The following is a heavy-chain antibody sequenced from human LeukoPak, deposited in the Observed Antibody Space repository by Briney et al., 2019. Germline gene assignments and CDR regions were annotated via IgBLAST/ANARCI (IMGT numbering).Heavy chain of an antibody. Sequence: GASVKVSCKASGGTFSSYAISWVRQAPGQGLEWMGGIIPIFGTANYAQKFQGRVTITADESTSTAYMELSSLRSEDTAVYYCARVPEATYYYDSSGLGDYWGQGTLVTVSS. CDR3: ARVPEATYYYDSSGLGDY. J-gene: IGHJ4*02. D-gene: IGHD3-22*01. CDR2: IIPIFGTA. V-gene: IGHV1-69*13. CDR1: GGTFSSYA.